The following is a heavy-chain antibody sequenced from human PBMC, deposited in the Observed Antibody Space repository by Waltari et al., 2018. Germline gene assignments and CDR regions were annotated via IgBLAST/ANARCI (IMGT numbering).Heavy chain of an antibody. V-gene: IGHV3-30-3*01. Sequence: QEQLVESGGGVVQPGRSLTLSCAASGFVFRNYAMHWVRQAPGKGPEWVTVRSHDANNKYYADSVKGRFTISRDNAKNTVFLQMNSLRTDDTAVYYCARRAVRIDWEEGLGEFDIWGQGTMVTVSS. J-gene: IGHJ3*02. D-gene: IGHD3-9*01. CDR2: RSHDANNK. CDR1: GFVFRNYA. CDR3: ARRAVRIDWEEGLGEFDI.